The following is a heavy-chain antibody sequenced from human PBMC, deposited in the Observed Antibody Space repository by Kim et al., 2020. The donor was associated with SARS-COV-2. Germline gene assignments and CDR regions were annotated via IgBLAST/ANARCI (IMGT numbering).Heavy chain of an antibody. CDR1: GFTFNSYA. V-gene: IGHV3-23*01. CDR2: ITATHGT. Sequence: GGSLRLSCAASGFTFNSYAIGWVRQAPGKGLECVSGITATHGTHYTDSVKGRFTISRDDSNNTVFLLMNSLRAEDTAIYYCAKGIGFSWFNFDYWGQGAL. CDR3: AKGIGFSWFNFDY. D-gene: IGHD6-13*01. J-gene: IGHJ4*02.